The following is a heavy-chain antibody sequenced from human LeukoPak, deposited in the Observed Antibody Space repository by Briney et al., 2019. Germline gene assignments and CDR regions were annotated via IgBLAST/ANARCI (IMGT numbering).Heavy chain of an antibody. CDR1: GGTFSSYA. V-gene: IGHV1-69*05. D-gene: IGHD6-13*01. CDR3: ARNPIAAAGRWFDP. CDR2: IIAIFGTA. Sequence: ASVKVSCKACGGTFSSYAISWVRQAPGHGLEWMGGIIAIFGTANYAQKFQGRVTITTDESTSTAYMELSSLRSEDTAVYYCARNPIAAAGRWFDPWGQGTLVTVTS. J-gene: IGHJ5*02.